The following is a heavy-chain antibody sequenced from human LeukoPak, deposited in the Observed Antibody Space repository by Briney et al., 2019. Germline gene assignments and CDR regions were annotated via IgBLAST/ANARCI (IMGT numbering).Heavy chain of an antibody. D-gene: IGHD1/OR15-1a*01. V-gene: IGHV4-4*07. Sequence: SETLSLTCTVSGGAIRIHYWNCIRQPAGKGQEWIGRIYSSGYTNDNPFLKSRITMSVDMSKNQFSLRLNSVTAADTAVYYCARGEHSVDSWGQGMLVTVSS. J-gene: IGHJ4*02. CDR3: ARGEHSVDS. CDR1: GGAIRIHY. CDR2: IYSSGYT.